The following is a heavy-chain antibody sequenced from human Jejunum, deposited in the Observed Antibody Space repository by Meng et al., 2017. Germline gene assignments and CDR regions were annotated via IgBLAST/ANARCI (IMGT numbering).Heavy chain of an antibody. CDR2: ISSSGSTI. Sequence: GHLGEAWGGLGNHGGSLRLSCADSGNTFSDSHMSWIRQAPWKGLEWVSYISSSGSTIEFVDSEKGRFTISRDNAKNALYLQVTSLRAEDTAVYYCARDDSGWHGARDYWGQGTLVTVSS. CDR3: ARDDSGWHGARDY. J-gene: IGHJ4*02. D-gene: IGHD5-12*01. CDR1: GNTFSDSH. V-gene: IGHV3-11*04.